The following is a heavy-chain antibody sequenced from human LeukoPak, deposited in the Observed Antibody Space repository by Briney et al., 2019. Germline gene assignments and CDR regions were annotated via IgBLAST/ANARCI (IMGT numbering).Heavy chain of an antibody. Sequence: SETLSLTCTVSGGSITNYYWSWIRQSPGKGLDWIGYISSSGNTNYNAALKGRVTISVDTYKNHFSLILSSVTAADTAVYYCARGPPDSQWLVWYYFDYWGQGTLVTVSS. CDR3: ARGPPDSQWLVWYYFDY. CDR1: GGSITNYY. CDR2: ISSSGNT. V-gene: IGHV4-59*01. J-gene: IGHJ4*02. D-gene: IGHD6-19*01.